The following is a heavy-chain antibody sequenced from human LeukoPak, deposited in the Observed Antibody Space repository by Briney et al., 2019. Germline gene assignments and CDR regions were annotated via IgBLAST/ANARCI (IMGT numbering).Heavy chain of an antibody. V-gene: IGHV1-69*05. D-gene: IGHD4-17*01. CDR2: IIPIFGTA. CDR3: ARGYGDWYFDL. CDR1: GGTFSSYA. J-gene: IGHJ2*01. Sequence: SVKVSCKASGGTFSSYAISWVRQALGQGLESMGRIIPIFGTANYAQKFQGRVTITTDESTSTAYIELSSLRSDDTAVYYCARGYGDWYFDLWGRGTLVTVSS.